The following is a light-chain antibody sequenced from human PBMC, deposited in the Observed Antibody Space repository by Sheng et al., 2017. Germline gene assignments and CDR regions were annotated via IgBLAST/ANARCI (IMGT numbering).Light chain of an antibody. V-gene: IGKV1-9*01. CDR3: QQLNLYPRT. J-gene: IGKJ1*01. CDR1: QGISTY. Sequence: EIHLTQSPSFVSAFVGDRVTITCRASQGISTYLAWYQQKAGKAPKLLIYATSTLHRGVPSRFSGSGSGTEFTLTITSLQPDDFATYYCQQLNLYPRTFG. CDR2: ATS.